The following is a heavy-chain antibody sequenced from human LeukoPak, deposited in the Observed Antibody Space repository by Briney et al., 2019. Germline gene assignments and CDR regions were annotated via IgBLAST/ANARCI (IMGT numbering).Heavy chain of an antibody. D-gene: IGHD2-2*01. J-gene: IGHJ1*01. CDR1: GYTFTGYY. Sequence: ASAKVSCKASGYTFTGYYMHWVRQAPGQGFEWMGWINPNSGGTNYAQKFQGRVTMTRDTSISTAYMELSRLRSDDTAVYYCARGRYCSSTSCPLYFQHWGQGTLVTVSS. CDR3: ARGRYCSSTSCPLYFQH. V-gene: IGHV1-2*02. CDR2: INPNSGGT.